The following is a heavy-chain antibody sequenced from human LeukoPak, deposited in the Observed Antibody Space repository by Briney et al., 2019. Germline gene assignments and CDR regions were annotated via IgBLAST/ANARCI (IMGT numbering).Heavy chain of an antibody. CDR1: GYTFTSYG. CDR3: ARDGPGFWSGYYTLLGWFDP. V-gene: IGHV1-18*01. Sequence: ASVKVSCKASGYTFTSYGISWVRQAPGQGLEWMGWISAYNGNTNYAQKLQGRVTMTTDTSTSTAYMELRSLRSDDAAVYYCARDGPGFWSGYYTLLGWFDPWGQGTLVTVSS. CDR2: ISAYNGNT. J-gene: IGHJ5*02. D-gene: IGHD3-3*01.